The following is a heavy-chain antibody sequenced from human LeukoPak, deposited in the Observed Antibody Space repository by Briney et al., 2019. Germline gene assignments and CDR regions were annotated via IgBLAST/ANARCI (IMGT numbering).Heavy chain of an antibody. CDR1: GFTFSSYW. D-gene: IGHD2-2*01. CDR3: ARGGGGGYCSSTSCRRWAREAFDI. V-gene: IGHV3-74*01. Sequence: TGGSLRLSCAASGFTFSSYWMHWVRQARGKGLVWVSRINSDGSSTSYADAVQRRFTISRDNAKNTLYLQMNSLRAEDTAVYYCARGGGGGYCSSTSCRRWAREAFDIWGQGTMVTVSS. CDR2: INSDGSST. J-gene: IGHJ3*02.